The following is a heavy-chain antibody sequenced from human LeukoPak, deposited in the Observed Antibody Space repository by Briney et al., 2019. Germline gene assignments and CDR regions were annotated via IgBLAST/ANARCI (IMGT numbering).Heavy chain of an antibody. V-gene: IGHV3-30*02. Sequence: PGGSLRLSCAASGFTFSSNGMHWVRQAPGKGLEWVAFIQNDGNNKKYANSVKGRFTISRDNSKNTLYLQMNSLRIEDTAVYYCARDWGTSSLYLVSWGQGTLVTVSS. J-gene: IGHJ4*02. D-gene: IGHD6-6*01. CDR3: ARDWGTSSLYLVS. CDR2: IQNDGNNK. CDR1: GFTFSSNG.